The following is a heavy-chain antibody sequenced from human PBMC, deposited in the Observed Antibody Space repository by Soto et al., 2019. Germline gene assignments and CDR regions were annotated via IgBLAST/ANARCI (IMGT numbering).Heavy chain of an antibody. D-gene: IGHD3-10*01. J-gene: IGHJ4*02. CDR3: ARDLDYYGSGSYPPN. CDR2: IIPILGIA. V-gene: IGHV1-69*08. CDR1: GGTFSSYT. Sequence: QVQLVQSGAEVKKPGSSVKVSCKASGGTFSSYTISWVRQAPGQGHEWMGRIIPILGIANYAQKFQGRVTITADKSTSTAYMELSSLRSEDTAVYYCARDLDYYGSGSYPPNWGQGTLVTVSS.